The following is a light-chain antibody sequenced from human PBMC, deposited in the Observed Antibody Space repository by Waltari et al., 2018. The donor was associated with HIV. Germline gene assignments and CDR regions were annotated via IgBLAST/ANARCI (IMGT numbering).Light chain of an antibody. V-gene: IGLV2-8*01. CDR2: EVT. Sequence: QSALTQPPSASGSPGQSVTISCTGTISDVGGYNYVSWYQQHPGKAPKLMSYEVTKWPSGGPDRFSGSKAGNTASLTVSGLQAEDEADYYCSSYAGSSNLRVFGGGPKLTVL. CDR1: ISDVGGYNY. CDR3: SSYAGSSNLRV. J-gene: IGLJ2*01.